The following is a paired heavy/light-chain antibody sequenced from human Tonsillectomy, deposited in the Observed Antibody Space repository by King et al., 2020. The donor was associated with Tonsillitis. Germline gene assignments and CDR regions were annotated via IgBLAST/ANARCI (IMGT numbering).Heavy chain of an antibody. V-gene: IGHV4-34*01. CDR2: ITHTGST. CDR1: GGSFSGYY. Sequence: QVQLQQWGAGLLKPSETLSLTCAVDGGSFSGYYWTWIRQTPGKGLQWIGEITHTGSTNYNPSLKSRVTIEIDTSRNQFSLRLSSVTAADTAMYYCARGQRYSYGSGSHPSANWGQGTLVTVSS. CDR3: ARGQRYSYGSGSHPSAN. D-gene: IGHD3-10*01. J-gene: IGHJ4*02.
Light chain of an antibody. V-gene: IGKV3-15*01. CDR1: QVIRSS. CDR2: GAS. CDR3: QQYNNWVKT. J-gene: IGKJ1*01. Sequence: EITMTQSPATLSVSPGETATLSCRASQVIRSSLAWYQQKPGQAPRLLIYGASTRATGIPDRFSGSGSGTEFTLTISSLQSEDSAVYFCQQYNNWVKTFGQGTKVEIK.